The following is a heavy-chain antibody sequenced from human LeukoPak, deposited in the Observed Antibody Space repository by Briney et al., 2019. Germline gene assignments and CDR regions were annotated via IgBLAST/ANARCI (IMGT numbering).Heavy chain of an antibody. J-gene: IGHJ6*03. V-gene: IGHV1-8*01. CDR1: GYTFTSYD. Sequence: ASVKVSCKASGYTFTSYDINWVRQATGQGLEWMGWMNPNSGNTGYAQKFQGRVTMTRNTSISTAYMELSSLRPEDTAVYYCARGLWFGEFYYYYMDVWGKGTTVTVSS. CDR2: MNPNSGNT. CDR3: ARGLWFGEFYYYYMDV. D-gene: IGHD3-10*01.